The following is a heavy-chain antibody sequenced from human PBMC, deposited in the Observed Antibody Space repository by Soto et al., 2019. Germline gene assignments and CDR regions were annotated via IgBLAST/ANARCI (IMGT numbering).Heavy chain of an antibody. D-gene: IGHD6-13*01. J-gene: IGHJ4*02. V-gene: IGHV1-69*12. CDR2: IIPIFGTA. CDR1: GGTFSSYA. CDR3: ARDKKRVGSSWYYFDY. Sequence: QVQLVQSGAEVKKPGSSVKVSCKASGGTFSSYAISWVRQAPGQGLEWMGGIIPIFGTANYAQKFQGRVTITADEPTSTAYMELSSLRSEDTAVYYCARDKKRVGSSWYYFDYWGQGTLVTVSS.